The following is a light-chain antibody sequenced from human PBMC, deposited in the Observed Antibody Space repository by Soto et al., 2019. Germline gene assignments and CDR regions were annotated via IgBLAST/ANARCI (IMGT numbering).Light chain of an antibody. J-gene: IGLJ3*02. V-gene: IGLV1-40*01. CDR2: GNR. Sequence: QSVLTQPPSVSGAPGQRVTLSCTGNSSNLGAGYDVHWYQQLPGAAPKLVIFGNRNRPSGITERFSGSKYGTSASLAITGLQAGDEADSYCQAYDYSLTASVFGGGTKLTVL. CDR1: SSNLGAGYD. CDR3: QAYDYSLTASV.